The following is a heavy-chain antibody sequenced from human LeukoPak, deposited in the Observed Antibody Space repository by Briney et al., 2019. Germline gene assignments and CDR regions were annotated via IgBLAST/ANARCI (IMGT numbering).Heavy chain of an antibody. CDR2: FGISGTT. CDR1: GFTVNTYD. Sequence: GGSLRLSCAASGFTVNTYDMHWVRQAPGEGPEWIAYFGISGTTYYADSVRGRFTISRDNAKNSLFLQMNSLRVDDTAIYYCAGYGVYPYWGQGTPVTVSS. V-gene: IGHV3-48*01. J-gene: IGHJ4*02. CDR3: AGYGVYPY. D-gene: IGHD4-17*01.